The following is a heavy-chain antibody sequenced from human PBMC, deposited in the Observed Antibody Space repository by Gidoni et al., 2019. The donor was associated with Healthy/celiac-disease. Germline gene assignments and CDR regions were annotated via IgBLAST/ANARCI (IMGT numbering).Heavy chain of an antibody. CDR3: ARVTNYGPAMDY. Sequence: QVQLQQWGAGLLKPSETLSLTCAVYGGSFSGYYWSWIRQPPGKGLEWIGEINHSGSTNYNPSLKSRVTISVDTSKNQFSLKLSSVTAADTAVYYCARVTNYGPAMDYWGQGTLVTVSS. CDR1: GGSFSGYY. D-gene: IGHD3-10*01. J-gene: IGHJ4*02. V-gene: IGHV4-34*01. CDR2: INHSGST.